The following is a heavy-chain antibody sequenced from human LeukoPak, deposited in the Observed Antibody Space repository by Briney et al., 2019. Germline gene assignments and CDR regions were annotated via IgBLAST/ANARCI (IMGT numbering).Heavy chain of an antibody. CDR1: RGSISSYY. J-gene: IGHJ4*02. V-gene: IGHV4-59*01. Sequence: SETLSFTCTVSRGSISSYYWSWIRQPPGQGLEWIGYIYYSGSTDYNPSLKSRVNISVDTSKNQFSLKLSSVTAADTAVYFCARVRVSSGSHPWYFDYWGQGTLVTVSS. CDR3: ARVRVSSGSHPWYFDY. D-gene: IGHD3-22*01. CDR2: IYYSGST.